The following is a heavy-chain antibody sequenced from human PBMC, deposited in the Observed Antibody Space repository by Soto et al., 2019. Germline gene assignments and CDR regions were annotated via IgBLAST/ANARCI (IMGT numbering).Heavy chain of an antibody. J-gene: IGHJ6*02. CDR2: INHSGST. CDR3: ARLIGQLVPVWGHGMDV. CDR1: GGSFSGYY. Sequence: LSLTCAVYGGSFSGYYWSWIRQPPGKGLEWIGEINHSGSTNYNPSLKSRVTISVDTSKNQFSLKLSSVTAADTAVYYCARLIGQLVPVWGHGMDVWGQGTTVTVSS. V-gene: IGHV4-34*01. D-gene: IGHD6-6*01.